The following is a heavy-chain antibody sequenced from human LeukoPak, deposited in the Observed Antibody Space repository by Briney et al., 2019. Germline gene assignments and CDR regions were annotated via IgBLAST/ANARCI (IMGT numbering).Heavy chain of an antibody. CDR2: MNPNSGNT. J-gene: IGHJ3*02. V-gene: IGHV1-8*01. D-gene: IGHD3-9*01. CDR3: ARGHKLLLSFLRYFDWDAENNAFDI. CDR1: GYTFTSYD. Sequence: ASVKVSCKASGYTFTSYDINWVRQATGQGLEWMGWMNPNSGNTGYAQKFQGGVTMTRNTSISTAYMELSSLRSEDTAVYYCARGHKLLLSFLRYFDWDAENNAFDIWGQGTIVTVSS.